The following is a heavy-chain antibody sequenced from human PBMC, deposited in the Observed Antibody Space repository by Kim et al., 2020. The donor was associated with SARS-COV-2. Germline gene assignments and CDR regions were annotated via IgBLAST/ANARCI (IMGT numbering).Heavy chain of an antibody. D-gene: IGHD2-2*02. CDR2: INHSGST. J-gene: IGHJ6*02. V-gene: IGHV4-34*01. CDR1: GGSFSDYN. CDR3: ARGRAGVVPAPVLGLGPYYDHYAMDV. Sequence: SETLSLTCAVYGGSFSDYNWSWIRQPPGKGLEWIGEINHSGSTNVSPSVKSRITISVDTSKSQFSLRLKSMTATDTAVYYCARGRAGVVPAPVLGLGPYYDHYAMDVWGRGTPVAVSS.